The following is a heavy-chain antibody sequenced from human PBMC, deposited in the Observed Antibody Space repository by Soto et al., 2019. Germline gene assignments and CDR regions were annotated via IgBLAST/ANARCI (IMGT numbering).Heavy chain of an antibody. CDR1: GFTFSSYG. CDR3: AKDLWWRDTAMVHLFDY. Sequence: QVQLVESGGGVVQPGRSLRLSCAASGFTFSSYGMHWVRQAPGKGLEWVAVISYDGSNKYYADSVKGRFTISRDNSKNTLYLQMNSLRAEDTAVYYCAKDLWWRDTAMVHLFDYWGQGTLVTVSS. V-gene: IGHV3-30*18. J-gene: IGHJ4*02. D-gene: IGHD5-18*01. CDR2: ISYDGSNK.